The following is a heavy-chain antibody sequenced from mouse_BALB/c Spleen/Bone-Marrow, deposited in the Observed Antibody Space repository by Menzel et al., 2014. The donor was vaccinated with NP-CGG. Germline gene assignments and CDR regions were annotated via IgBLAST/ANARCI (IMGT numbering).Heavy chain of an antibody. CDR3: ARGSSYFDY. D-gene: IGHD1-1*01. Sequence: EVHLAESGGGLVKPGGSLKLSCAASGFTFSDYYMYWVRQTPEKRLEWVATISDGGSYTYYPDSVKGRFTISRDNAKNNLYLQMSSLKSEDTAMYHCARGSSYFDYWGQGTTLTVSS. CDR1: GFTFSDYY. V-gene: IGHV5-4*02. J-gene: IGHJ2*01. CDR2: ISDGGSYT.